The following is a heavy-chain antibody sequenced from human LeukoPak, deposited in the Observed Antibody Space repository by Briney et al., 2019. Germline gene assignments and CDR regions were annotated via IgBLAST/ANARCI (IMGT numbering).Heavy chain of an antibody. D-gene: IGHD3-9*01. CDR1: GYTFTSYD. J-gene: IGHJ4*02. CDR2: MNPNSGNT. Sequence: ASVKVSCKASGYTFTSYDINWVRQATGQGLEWMGWMNPNSGNTGYAQKFQGRVTMTRNTSISTAYMELSSLRSEDTAVYYCARSPSDILTGYYTVYFDYCGQGTLVTVSS. CDR3: ARSPSDILTGYYTVYFDY. V-gene: IGHV1-8*01.